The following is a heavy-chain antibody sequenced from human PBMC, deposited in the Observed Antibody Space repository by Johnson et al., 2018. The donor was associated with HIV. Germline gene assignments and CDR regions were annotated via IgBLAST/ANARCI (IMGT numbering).Heavy chain of an antibody. CDR3: ARVGYYVDAFDI. J-gene: IGHJ3*02. CDR2: IYSDGSDT. D-gene: IGHD3-22*01. V-gene: IGHV3-74*03. CDR1: GFIFRNYW. Sequence: VQLVESGGGLVQPGRSLRLSCAASGFIFRNYWMYWVRQAPGKGLVWVARIYSDGSDTAYADSVKGRFTISRDNAKKTLYLQMNSLRVEDTAVYYCARVGYYVDAFDIWGQGTVVTVSS.